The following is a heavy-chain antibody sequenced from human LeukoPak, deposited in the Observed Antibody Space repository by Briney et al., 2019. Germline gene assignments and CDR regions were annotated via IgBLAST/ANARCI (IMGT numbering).Heavy chain of an antibody. D-gene: IGHD2-15*01. V-gene: IGHV4-4*02. J-gene: IGHJ4*02. Sequence: ASGTLSLTCAVSGGSISSSNWWSWVRRPPGKGLEWIGEIYHSGSTNYNPSLKSRVTISVDRSKNQFSLRLSSVTAADTAVYYCARRGYCSGGSCFPFDYWGQGTLVTVSS. CDR1: GGSISSSNW. CDR2: IYHSGST. CDR3: ARRGYCSGGSCFPFDY.